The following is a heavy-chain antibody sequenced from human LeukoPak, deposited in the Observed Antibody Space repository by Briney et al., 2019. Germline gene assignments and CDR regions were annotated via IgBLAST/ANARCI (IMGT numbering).Heavy chain of an antibody. CDR2: ISGGGGGT. CDR3: ARLGCSSTSCYTGFDY. D-gene: IGHD2-2*02. V-gene: IGHV3-23*01. Sequence: PGESLRLSCAASGFTFSSYAMTWVRQAPGAGLEWVSAISGGGGGTYYADSVKGRFTISRDNSNDTLYLQMNSLRAEDTAVYYCARLGCSSTSCYTGFDYWGQGTLVTVSS. J-gene: IGHJ4*02. CDR1: GFTFSSYA.